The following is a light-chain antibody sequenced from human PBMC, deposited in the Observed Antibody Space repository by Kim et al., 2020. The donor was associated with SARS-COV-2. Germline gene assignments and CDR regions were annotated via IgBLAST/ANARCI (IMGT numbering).Light chain of an antibody. J-gene: IGLJ2*01. Sequence: SSELTQDPAVSVALGQTVRITCQGDSLRSYYANWYQQKPGQAPVVVFYGKNNRPSGIPDRFSGSISGNTASLTITGAQAEDEADYYCSSRDSSGNLPVFGGGTQLTVL. CDR3: SSRDSSGNLPV. CDR2: GKN. CDR1: SLRSYY. V-gene: IGLV3-19*01.